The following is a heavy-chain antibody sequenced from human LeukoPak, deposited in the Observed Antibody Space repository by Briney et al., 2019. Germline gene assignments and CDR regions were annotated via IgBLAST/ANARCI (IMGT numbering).Heavy chain of an antibody. Sequence: PSETLSLTCTVSGGSISTYYWSWIRQPPGKGLEWIGYIYYSGSTNYNPSLKSRVTISVETSKNQFSLKLGSVTAADTAVYYCAREEALGSGSFDYWDQGTLVTVSS. D-gene: IGHD1-26*01. CDR3: AREEALGSGSFDY. V-gene: IGHV4-59*01. J-gene: IGHJ4*02. CDR1: GGSISTYY. CDR2: IYYSGST.